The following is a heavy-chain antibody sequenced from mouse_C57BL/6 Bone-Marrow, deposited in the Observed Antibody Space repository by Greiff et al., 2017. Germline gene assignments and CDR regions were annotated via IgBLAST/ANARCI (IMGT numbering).Heavy chain of an antibody. CDR3: AKTDY. V-gene: IGHV1-61*01. Sequence: VQLQQPGAELVMPGSSVKLSCKASGYTFTIYWMDWVKQRPGQGLEWIGNIYPSDSETHYNQKFKDKATLTVDKSSSTAYMQLSSLTSEDSAVYYCAKTDYWGQGTTLTVSS. CDR2: IYPSDSET. J-gene: IGHJ2*01. CDR1: GYTFTIYW.